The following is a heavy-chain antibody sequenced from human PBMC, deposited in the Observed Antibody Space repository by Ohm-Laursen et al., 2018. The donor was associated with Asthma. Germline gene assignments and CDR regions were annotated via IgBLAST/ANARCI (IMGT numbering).Heavy chain of an antibody. D-gene: IGHD4-11*01. CDR2: IKQDGSEK. Sequence: SLRLSCSASGFTFSSYWMSWVRQAPGKGLEWVANIKQDGSEKYYVDSVKGRFTISRDNAKNSLYLQMNSLRPEDTALYYCAKGEDYHDAFDIWDQGTMVTVSS. J-gene: IGHJ3*02. CDR3: AKGEDYHDAFDI. CDR1: GFTFSSYW. V-gene: IGHV3-7*05.